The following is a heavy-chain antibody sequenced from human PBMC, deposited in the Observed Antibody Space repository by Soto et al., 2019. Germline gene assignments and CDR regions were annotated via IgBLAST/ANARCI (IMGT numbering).Heavy chain of an antibody. CDR1: GYTFTNYW. CDR3: ARGYNWNENWFDP. J-gene: IGHJ5*02. CDR2: IYPRDSYT. Sequence: PGESLKISCEASGYTFTNYWIGWVRQMPGTGLEWMGIIYPRDSYTNYSPSFQGHVTISADKSISTAYLQWSSLKASDTAMYYCARGYNWNENWFDPWGQGTLVTVSS. D-gene: IGHD1-20*01. V-gene: IGHV5-10-1*01.